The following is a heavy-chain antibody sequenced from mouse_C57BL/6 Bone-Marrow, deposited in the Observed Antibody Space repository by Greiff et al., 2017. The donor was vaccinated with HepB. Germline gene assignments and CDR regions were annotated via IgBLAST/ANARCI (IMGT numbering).Heavy chain of an antibody. D-gene: IGHD2-4*01. V-gene: IGHV1-61*01. CDR3: AREAHYDYDEAWFAY. CDR1: GYTFTSYW. J-gene: IGHJ3*01. CDR2: IYPSDSET. Sequence: VQLQQPGAELVRPGSSVKLSCKASGYTFTSYWMDWVKQRPGQGLEWIGNIYPSDSETHYNQKFKDKATLTVDKSSSTAYMPLSSLTSEDSAVYYCAREAHYDYDEAWFAYWGQGTLVTVSA.